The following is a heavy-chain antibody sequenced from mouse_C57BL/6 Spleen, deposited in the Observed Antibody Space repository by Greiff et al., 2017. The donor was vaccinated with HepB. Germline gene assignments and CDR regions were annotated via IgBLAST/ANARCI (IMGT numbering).Heavy chain of an antibody. V-gene: IGHV1-53*01. CDR2: INPSNGGT. J-gene: IGHJ2*01. CDR1: GYTFTSYW. Sequence: QVHVKQPGTELVKPGASVKLSCKASGYTFTSYWMHWVKQRPGQGLEWIGNINPSNGGTNYNEKFKSKATLTVDKSSSTAYMQLSSLTSEDSAVYYCARSSGHYYGSSSYYFDYWGQGTTLTVSS. CDR3: ARSSGHYYGSSSYYFDY. D-gene: IGHD1-1*01.